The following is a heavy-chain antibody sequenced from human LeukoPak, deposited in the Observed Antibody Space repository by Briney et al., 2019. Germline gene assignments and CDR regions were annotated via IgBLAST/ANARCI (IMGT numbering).Heavy chain of an antibody. CDR3: ARSTGYYYGSGSYYSYDAFDI. Sequence: ASVKVSCKASGYTFTGYYMHWVRQAPGQGLEWMGWINPNSGGTNYAQKFQGRVTMTRDTSISTAYMELSRLRSDDTAVYYCARSTGYYYGSGSYYSYDAFDIWSQGTMVTVSS. D-gene: IGHD3-10*01. V-gene: IGHV1-2*02. J-gene: IGHJ3*02. CDR2: INPNSGGT. CDR1: GYTFTGYY.